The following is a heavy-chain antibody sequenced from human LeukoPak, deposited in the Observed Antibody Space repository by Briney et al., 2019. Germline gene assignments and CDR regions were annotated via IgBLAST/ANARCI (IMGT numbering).Heavy chain of an antibody. Sequence: GGSLRLSCAAAGFTLRSYWIHWVRQAPGKGLVWVSRIYSDGSTTDYADSVKGRFTISRDNAKNTLYLQMNSLTAEDTAVYYCVRDGVGFDIWGQGTMVTVSS. CDR3: VRDGVGFDI. CDR1: GFTLRSYW. CDR2: IYSDGSTT. J-gene: IGHJ3*02. V-gene: IGHV3-74*01.